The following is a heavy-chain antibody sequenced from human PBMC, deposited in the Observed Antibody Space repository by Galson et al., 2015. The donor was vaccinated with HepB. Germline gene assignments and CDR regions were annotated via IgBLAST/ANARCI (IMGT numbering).Heavy chain of an antibody. V-gene: IGHV3-11*06. CDR3: ASLRGWRLDH. J-gene: IGHJ4*02. Sequence: SLRLSCAASGLTFRDYYMTWIRQAPGKGLDWLSFISSSGTYTNYADSVKGRFTISRDNAKNSLYLQMNSLRPEDTAIYYCASLRGWRLDHWGQGALVTVSS. CDR1: GLTFRDYY. D-gene: IGHD6-19*01. CDR2: ISSSGTYT.